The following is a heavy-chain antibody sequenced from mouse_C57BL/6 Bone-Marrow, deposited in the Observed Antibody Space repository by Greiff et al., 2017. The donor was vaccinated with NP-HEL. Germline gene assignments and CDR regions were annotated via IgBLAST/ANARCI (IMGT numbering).Heavy chain of an antibody. V-gene: IGHV5-6*01. D-gene: IGHD1-1*01. CDR2: ISSGGSYT. J-gene: IGHJ3*01. CDR1: GFTFSSYG. Sequence: EVQLVESGGDLVKPGGSLKLSCAASGFTFSSYGMSWVRQTPDKRLEWVATISSGGSYTYYPDSVKGRFTSSRDNAKNTLYLQMSSLKSEDTAMYYCARHGGSSYAWFAYWGQGTLVTVSA. CDR3: ARHGGSSYAWFAY.